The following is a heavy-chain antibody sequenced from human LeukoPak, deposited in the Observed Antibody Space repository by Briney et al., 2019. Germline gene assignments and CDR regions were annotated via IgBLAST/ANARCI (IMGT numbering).Heavy chain of an antibody. CDR1: GFTFSSYG. CDR2: IWYDGSNK. J-gene: IGHJ4*02. V-gene: IGHV3-33*01. CDR3: ARGANFGEYTSDWYLL. D-gene: IGHD3-10*01. Sequence: GGFLRLSCVASGFTFSSYGMHWVRQAPGKGLEWVAVIWYDGSNKYCADSVKGRFTISRDNSENTLYLQMNSLRVEDTAVYYCARGANFGEYTSDWYLLWGQGTLVTVSS.